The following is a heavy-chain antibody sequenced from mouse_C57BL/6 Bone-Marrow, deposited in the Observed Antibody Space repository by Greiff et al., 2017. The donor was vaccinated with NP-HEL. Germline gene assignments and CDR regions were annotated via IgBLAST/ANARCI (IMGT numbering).Heavy chain of an antibody. J-gene: IGHJ2*01. CDR2: ISDGGSYT. CDR1: GFTFSSYA. CDR3: ARDRGAYDGFSYYFDY. D-gene: IGHD1-1*01. Sequence: DVMLVESGGGLVKPGGSLKLSCAASGFTFSSYAMSWVRQTPEKRLEWVATISDGGSYTYYPDNVKGRFTISRDNAKNNLYLQMSHLKSEDTAMYYCARDRGAYDGFSYYFDYWGQGTTLTVSS. V-gene: IGHV5-4*01.